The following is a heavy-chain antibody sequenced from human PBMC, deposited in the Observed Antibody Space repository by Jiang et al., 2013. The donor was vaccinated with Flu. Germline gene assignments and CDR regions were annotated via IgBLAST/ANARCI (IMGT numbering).Heavy chain of an antibody. D-gene: IGHD3-22*01. J-gene: IGHJ4*02. Sequence: QTLSLTCAISGDSVSSNSAAWNWIRQSPSRGLEWLGRTYYRSKWYNDYAVSVKSRITINPDTSKNQFSLQLNSVTPEDTAVYYCARDRLSSDSSGYYLPFDYWGQGTLVTVSS. CDR2: TYYRSKWYN. CDR1: GDSVSSNSAA. CDR3: ARDRLSSDSSGYYLPFDY. V-gene: IGHV6-1*01.